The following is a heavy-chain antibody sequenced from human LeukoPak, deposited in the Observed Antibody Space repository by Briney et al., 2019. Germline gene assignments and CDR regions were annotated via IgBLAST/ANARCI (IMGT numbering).Heavy chain of an antibody. CDR3: ASSTYDSSGYAPSSWYFDL. CDR2: IYYSGST. J-gene: IGHJ2*01. Sequence: ASETLSLTCTVSGGSISSGGYYWSWIRQHPGKGLEWIGYIYYSGSTYYNPSLKSRVTISVDTSKNQFSLKLSSVTAADTAVYYCASSTYDSSGYAPSSWYFDLWGRGTLVTVSS. CDR1: GGSISSGGYY. D-gene: IGHD3-22*01. V-gene: IGHV4-31*03.